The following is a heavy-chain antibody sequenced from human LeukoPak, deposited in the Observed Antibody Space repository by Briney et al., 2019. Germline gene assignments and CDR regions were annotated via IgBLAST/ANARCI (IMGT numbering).Heavy chain of an antibody. CDR2: IYYSGST. V-gene: IGHV4-30-4*08. Sequence: SETLSLTCTVSGGSIISSAYYWSWIRQPPGKGLEWIGYIYYSGSTYYNPSLKSRVTISLDTSKNQFSLKLSSVTAADTAVYYCVGTEVSSGSEDYWGQGTLVTVSS. D-gene: IGHD6-19*01. CDR1: GGSIISSAYY. J-gene: IGHJ4*02. CDR3: VGTEVSSGSEDY.